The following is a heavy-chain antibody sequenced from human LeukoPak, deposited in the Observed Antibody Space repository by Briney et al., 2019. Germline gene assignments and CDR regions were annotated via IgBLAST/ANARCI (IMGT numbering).Heavy chain of an antibody. D-gene: IGHD2-2*01. CDR3: AGSHGRYCSSTSCYQNWFDP. CDR2: ISYDGSNK. Sequence: PGGSLRLSCAASGFTFSSYAMHWVRQAPGKGLEWVAVISYDGSNKYYADSVKGRFTISRDNSKNTLYLQMNSLRAEDTAVYYCAGSHGRYCSSTSCYQNWFDPWGQGTLVTVSS. CDR1: GFTFSSYA. V-gene: IGHV3-30*04. J-gene: IGHJ5*02.